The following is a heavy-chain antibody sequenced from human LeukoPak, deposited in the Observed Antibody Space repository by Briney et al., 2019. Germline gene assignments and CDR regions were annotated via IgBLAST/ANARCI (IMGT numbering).Heavy chain of an antibody. CDR1: GFTFSAYS. V-gene: IGHV3-21*01. J-gene: IGHJ6*03. CDR3: ARAYSERYGLGYYYMDV. Sequence: GGSLRLSCAASGFTFSAYSMNWVRQAPGKGLEWVSSISSSSSYIYYADSVKGRFTISRDNAKKSVYLQMNSLRAEDTAVYYCARAYSERYGLGYYYMDVWGKGTTVTISS. D-gene: IGHD1-26*01. CDR2: ISSSSSYI.